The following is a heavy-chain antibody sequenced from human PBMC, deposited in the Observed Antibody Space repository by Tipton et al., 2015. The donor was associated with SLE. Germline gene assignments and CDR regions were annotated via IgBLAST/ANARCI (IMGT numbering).Heavy chain of an antibody. D-gene: IGHD2-2*01. V-gene: IGHV4-59*01. CDR2: IYYSGST. CDR1: GGSISSYY. J-gene: IGHJ6*03. Sequence: TLSLTCTVSGGSISSYYWSWIRQPPGKGLEWIGYIYYSGSTNYNPSLKSRVTISVDTSKNQFSLKLSSVTAADTAVYYCARVPAVYYYYMDVWCKGTAVTVSS. CDR3: ARVPAVYYYYMDV.